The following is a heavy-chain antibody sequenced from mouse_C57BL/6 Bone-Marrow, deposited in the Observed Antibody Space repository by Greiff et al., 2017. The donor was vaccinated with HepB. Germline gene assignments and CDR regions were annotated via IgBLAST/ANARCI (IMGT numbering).Heavy chain of an antibody. J-gene: IGHJ4*01. CDR1: GFTFSDYG. D-gene: IGHD4-1*01. Sequence: EVHLVESGGGLVQPGGSLKLSCAASGFTFSDYGMAWVRQAPRKGPEWVAFISNLAYSIYYADTVTGRFTISRENAKNTLYLEMSSLRSEDTAMYYCARHLGYYAMDYWGQGTSVTVSS. CDR2: ISNLAYSI. V-gene: IGHV5-15*01. CDR3: ARHLGYYAMDY.